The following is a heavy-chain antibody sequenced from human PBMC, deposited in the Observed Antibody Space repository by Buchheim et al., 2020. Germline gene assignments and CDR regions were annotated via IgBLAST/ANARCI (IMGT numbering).Heavy chain of an antibody. J-gene: IGHJ6*02. Sequence: QLQLQESGPGLVKPSETLSLTCTVSGGSISSSSYYWGWIRQPPGKGLEWIGSIYYSGSTYYNPSLKSRVTISVDTSKNQFSMKLSSVTAADTAVYYCVRDALPKKDIVVVPAAMRNWYYYGMDVWGQGTT. CDR2: IYYSGST. V-gene: IGHV4-39*07. CDR1: GGSISSSSYY. D-gene: IGHD2-2*01. CDR3: VRDALPKKDIVVVPAAMRNWYYYGMDV.